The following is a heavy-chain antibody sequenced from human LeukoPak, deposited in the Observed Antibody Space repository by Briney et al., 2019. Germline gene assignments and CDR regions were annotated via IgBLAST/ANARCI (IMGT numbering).Heavy chain of an antibody. CDR2: ISSSGSII. Sequence: GGSLRLSCAASGFTFSSYEMNWVRQAPGKGLEWVSYISSSGSIIYYADSVKGGFTISRDNAKNSLYLQMNSLRAEDTAVYYCARDPRGYTYGYDDYWGQGTLVTVSS. J-gene: IGHJ4*02. CDR3: ARDPRGYTYGYDDY. V-gene: IGHV3-48*03. D-gene: IGHD5-18*01. CDR1: GFTFSSYE.